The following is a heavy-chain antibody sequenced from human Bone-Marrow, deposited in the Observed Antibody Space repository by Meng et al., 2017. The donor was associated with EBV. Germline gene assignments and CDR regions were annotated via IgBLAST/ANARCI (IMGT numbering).Heavy chain of an antibody. Sequence: GPGLVKPSGTLSLTCAVSGGTMSGSTWWAWVRQPPGQGLEWIGEISQNGGTNYSPSLKSRVTISVDKSKNQFSLDLNSVAAADTAVYYCARAGSMTQLDYWGQGTLVTVSS. V-gene: IGHV4-4*02. J-gene: IGHJ4*02. CDR3: ARAGSMTQLDY. D-gene: IGHD3-10*01. CDR1: GGTMSGSTW. CDR2: ISQNGGT.